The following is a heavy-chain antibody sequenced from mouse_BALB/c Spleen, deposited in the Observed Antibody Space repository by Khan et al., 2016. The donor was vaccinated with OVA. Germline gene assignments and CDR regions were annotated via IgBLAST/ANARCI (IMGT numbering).Heavy chain of an antibody. CDR3: ARGKHDSRDSFEY. D-gene: IGHD1-1*01. CDR2: ILPGSGST. V-gene: IGHV1-9*01. Sequence: QVQLQQSGAELMKPGASVKISCKATGYTFSNYWIEWVKQRPGHGLEWIGEILPGSGSTNYNESFKGKATFTSDTSSNTAYMQLSSLTSEDSAVYFVARGKHDSRDSFEYWGQGTILTVSS. CDR1: GYTFSNYW. J-gene: IGHJ2*01.